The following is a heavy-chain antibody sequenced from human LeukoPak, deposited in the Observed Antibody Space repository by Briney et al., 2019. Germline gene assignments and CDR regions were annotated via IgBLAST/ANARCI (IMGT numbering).Heavy chain of an antibody. CDR3: ARGKGFRLRSSMDV. J-gene: IGHJ6*02. CDR2: INHSGST. Sequence: SETLSLTCAVYGGSFSGYYWSWIRQPPGKGLEWIGEINHSGSTNYNPSLKSRVTISVDTSKNQFSLKPSSVTAADTAVYYCARGKGFRLRSSMDVWGQGTTVTASS. CDR1: GGSFSGYY. V-gene: IGHV4-34*01. D-gene: IGHD4-17*01.